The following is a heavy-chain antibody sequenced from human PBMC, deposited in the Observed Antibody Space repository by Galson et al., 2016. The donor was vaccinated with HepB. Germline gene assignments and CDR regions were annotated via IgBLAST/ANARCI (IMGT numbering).Heavy chain of an antibody. CDR1: GFSLSSYA. CDR3: AKRGQYCSSTDCYEAFDP. CDR2: IRGSGRTS. V-gene: IGHV3-23*01. Sequence: SLRLSCAASGFSLSSYAMTWVRQVPGKGLEWVSAIRGSGRTSSYADSVKGRFTISRDNSKNILYLQMNSLRAEDTAVYYCAKRGQYCSSTDCYEAFDPWGLGTLVTVSS. J-gene: IGHJ5*02. D-gene: IGHD2-2*01.